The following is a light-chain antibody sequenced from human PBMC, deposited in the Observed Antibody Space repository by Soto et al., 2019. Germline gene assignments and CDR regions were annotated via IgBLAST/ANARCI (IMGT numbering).Light chain of an antibody. CDR3: QQGYRNPIT. CDR2: TAS. Sequence: DIQMTQFPSSLSASVGDRVTITCRTSQSISNQLIWYQQKPGEAPKPLIYTASTLYSGVPSRFSGSGSGTDFTLTISSLQPEDFATYYCQQGYRNPITFGQGTRLEIK. V-gene: IGKV1-39*01. CDR1: QSISNQ. J-gene: IGKJ5*01.